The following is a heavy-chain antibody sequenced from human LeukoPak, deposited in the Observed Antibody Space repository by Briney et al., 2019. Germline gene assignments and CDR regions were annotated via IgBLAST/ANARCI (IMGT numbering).Heavy chain of an antibody. Sequence: GSSVKVSCKASGGTFSSYAIGWVRQAPGQGLEWMGGIIPIFGTANYAQKFQGRVTITTDESTSTAYMELSSLRSEDTAVYYCARDYGDYQNWFDPWGQGTLVTVSS. CDR1: GGTFSSYA. CDR2: IIPIFGTA. D-gene: IGHD4-17*01. V-gene: IGHV1-69*05. J-gene: IGHJ5*02. CDR3: ARDYGDYQNWFDP.